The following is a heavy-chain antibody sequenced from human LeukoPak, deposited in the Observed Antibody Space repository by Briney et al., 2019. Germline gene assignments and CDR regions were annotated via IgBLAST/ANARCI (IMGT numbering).Heavy chain of an antibody. V-gene: IGHV3-23*01. CDR1: GFTFSSYA. J-gene: IGHJ4*02. D-gene: IGHD2-15*01. Sequence: PGGSLRLSCAASGFTFSSYAMSWVRQAPGKGLEWVSAISGSGGSTYYADSVKGRFTISRDNSKNTLYLQMNSLRAEDTAVYYCAKVSRRYCSGGSCYSSHGGQGTLVTVS. CDR3: AKVSRRYCSGGSCYSSH. CDR2: ISGSGGST.